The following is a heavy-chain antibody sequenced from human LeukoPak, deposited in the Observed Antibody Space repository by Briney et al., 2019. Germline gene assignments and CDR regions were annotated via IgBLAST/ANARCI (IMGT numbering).Heavy chain of an antibody. CDR2: ISGSGGST. Sequence: GGSLRLSCAASGFTFSIYAMSWVRQAPGKGLEWVSAISGSGGSTYYADSVKGRFTISRDNSKNTLYLQMSSLRAEDTALYYCAKGSPDYDFFSPFDFWGQGTRVTVSS. J-gene: IGHJ4*02. CDR3: AKGSPDYDFFSPFDF. D-gene: IGHD3-22*01. CDR1: GFTFSIYA. V-gene: IGHV3-23*01.